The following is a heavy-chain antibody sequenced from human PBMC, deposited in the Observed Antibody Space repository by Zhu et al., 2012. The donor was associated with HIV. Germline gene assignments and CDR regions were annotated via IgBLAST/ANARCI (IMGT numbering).Heavy chain of an antibody. CDR2: IYYSGNT. V-gene: IGHV4-61*01. Sequence: QVQLQESGPRLVKPSETLSLTCTVSGASVSSGNHYWSWIRQPPGKGLEWIGNIYYSGNTNYNISLKSRVIISVDVSENQFSLNVKSVTAADTAEYYCARGRASSENYWYFDVWSPGTRVTVLL. J-gene: IGHJ2*01. D-gene: IGHD6-6*01. CDR3: ARGRASSENYWYFDV. CDR1: GASVSSGNHY.